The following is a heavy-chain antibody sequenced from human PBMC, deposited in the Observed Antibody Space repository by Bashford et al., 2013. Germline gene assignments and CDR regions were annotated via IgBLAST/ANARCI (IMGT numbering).Heavy chain of an antibody. V-gene: IGHV3-74*01. Sequence: VRQAPGKGLVWVSHINDDGSTTNYADSVKGRFTISRDNAKNTLYLQLSSLRAEDTAVYYCATLLVTDYWGQGTLVTVSS. J-gene: IGHJ4*02. D-gene: IGHD3-9*01. CDR2: INDDGSTT. CDR3: ATLLVTDY.